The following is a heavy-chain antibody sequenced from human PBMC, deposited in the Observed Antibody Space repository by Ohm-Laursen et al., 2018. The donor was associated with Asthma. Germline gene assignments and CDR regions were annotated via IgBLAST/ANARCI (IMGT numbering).Heavy chain of an antibody. D-gene: IGHD3-22*01. CDR2: IWYDGSNK. CDR1: GFTFSSYA. CDR3: ARDLTYDSSGLGY. J-gene: IGHJ4*02. Sequence: SLRLSCAASGFTFSSYAMHWVRQAPGKGLEWVAVIWYDGSNKYYADSVKGRFTISRDNSKNTLYLQMNSLRAEDTAVYYCARDLTYDSSGLGYWGQGTLVTVSS. V-gene: IGHV3-33*08.